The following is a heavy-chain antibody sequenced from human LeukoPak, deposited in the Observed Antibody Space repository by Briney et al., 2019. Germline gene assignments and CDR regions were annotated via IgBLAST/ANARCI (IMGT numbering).Heavy chain of an antibody. CDR1: GFTFSSYA. CDR3: AKSLGSTVTTDY. CDR2: ISGSGGST. V-gene: IGHV3-23*01. Sequence: GGSLRLSCAASGFTFSSYAMSWVRQAPGKGLEWVSAISGSGGSTYYADSVKGRFTISRDNSKNTLYLQMNSLRAEDTAVCYCAKSLGSTVTTDYWGQGTLVTVSS. D-gene: IGHD4-17*01. J-gene: IGHJ4*02.